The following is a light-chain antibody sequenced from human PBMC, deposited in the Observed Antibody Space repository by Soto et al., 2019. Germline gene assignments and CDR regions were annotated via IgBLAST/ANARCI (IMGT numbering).Light chain of an antibody. CDR1: QSVSSSY. Sequence: EIVLTQSPGTLSLSPGERATLSCRASQSVSSSYLAWYQRKPGQAPRLLIYGSSSRATGIPDRFSGSGSGTDFTLTISRLEPEDFAVYYCQQYGSPPPTFGGGTKVEIK. CDR2: GSS. V-gene: IGKV3-20*01. CDR3: QQYGSPPPT. J-gene: IGKJ4*01.